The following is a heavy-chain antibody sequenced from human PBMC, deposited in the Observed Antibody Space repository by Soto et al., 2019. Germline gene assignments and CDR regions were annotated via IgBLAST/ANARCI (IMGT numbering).Heavy chain of an antibody. CDR2: ISGDGGST. D-gene: IGHD6-6*01. Sequence: GGSLRLSCAASGFTFDDYAMHWVRQAPGTGLEWVSLISGDGGSTYYADSVKSRFTISRDNSKNSLYLQMNSPRTEDTAVYYCAKHPFSEYSSSYFDYWGQGTLVTVSS. J-gene: IGHJ4*02. V-gene: IGHV3-43*02. CDR1: GFTFDDYA. CDR3: AKHPFSEYSSSYFDY.